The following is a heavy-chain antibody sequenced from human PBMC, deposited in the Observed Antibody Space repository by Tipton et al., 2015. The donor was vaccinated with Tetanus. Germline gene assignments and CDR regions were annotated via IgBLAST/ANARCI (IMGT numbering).Heavy chain of an antibody. J-gene: IGHJ4*02. CDR3: ARNGVAAAGTRNDY. D-gene: IGHD6-13*01. CDR1: GFTFSSYS. V-gene: IGHV3-48*01. Sequence: SLRLSCAASGFTFSSYSMNWVRQAPGKGLEWVSYISSSSSTIYYADSVKGRFTISRDNAKNSLYLQMNSLRAEDTAVYYCARNGVAAAGTRNDYWGQGTLVTVSS. CDR2: ISSSSSTI.